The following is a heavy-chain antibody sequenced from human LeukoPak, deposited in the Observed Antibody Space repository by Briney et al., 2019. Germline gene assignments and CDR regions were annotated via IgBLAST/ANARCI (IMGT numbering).Heavy chain of an antibody. CDR2: MYIGGTR. J-gene: IGHJ5*02. CDR3: ARDLPRENSYAYGFWFDP. Sequence: ASETLSLTCSVSGVSISSYYWTWIRQPAGTGLEWIGRMYIGGTRNYNPSLKSRVTMSIDTSKNQFSLKLSSVTAADTAVYYCARDLPRENSYAYGFWFDPWGQGTLVTVSS. CDR1: GVSISSYY. D-gene: IGHD3-16*01. V-gene: IGHV4-4*07.